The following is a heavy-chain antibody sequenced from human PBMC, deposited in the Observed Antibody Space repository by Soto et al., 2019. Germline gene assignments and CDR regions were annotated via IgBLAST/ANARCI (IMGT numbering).Heavy chain of an antibody. J-gene: IGHJ4*02. Sequence: QVQLQESGPGLVKPSQTLSLTCSVSGGSIRSDNYYWSWIRQHPGKGLEWIGFTHYSGNTYYNPSLKSRVTISIDTSKHHFSLKLTSVTAADTAVYFCARDGTGAYGSGSSTHFDSWGQGTLVTVSS. V-gene: IGHV4-31*03. CDR3: ARDGTGAYGSGSSTHFDS. CDR2: THYSGNT. CDR1: GGSIRSDNYY. D-gene: IGHD3-10*01.